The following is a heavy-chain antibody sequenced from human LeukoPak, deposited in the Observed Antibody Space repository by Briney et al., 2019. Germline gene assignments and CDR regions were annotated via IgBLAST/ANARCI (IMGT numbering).Heavy chain of an antibody. V-gene: IGHV3-7*03. Sequence: GGSLRLSCAASGFTFSNYWMSWVRQAPGQGLEWVANIKQGGSEEYYVDSVKGRFTISRDNAKNSLYLQMNSLRAEDTAVYYCARTGKYYDSSGYYDYWGQGTLVTVSS. CDR1: GFTFSNYW. CDR2: IKQGGSEE. CDR3: ARTGKYYDSSGYYDY. D-gene: IGHD3-22*01. J-gene: IGHJ4*02.